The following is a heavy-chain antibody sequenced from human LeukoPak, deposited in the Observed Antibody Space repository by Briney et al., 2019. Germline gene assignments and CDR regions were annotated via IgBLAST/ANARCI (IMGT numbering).Heavy chain of an antibody. Sequence: NPSETLSLTCAVSGGSISSSNWWSWVRQPPGKGLEWIGEIYHSGSTNYNPSLKSRVTISVDKSKNQFSLKLSSVTAADTAVYYCARDPGIAAAGTGDYWGQGTLVTVSS. CDR1: GGSISSSNW. V-gene: IGHV4-4*02. J-gene: IGHJ4*02. CDR3: ARDPGIAAAGTGDY. CDR2: IYHSGST. D-gene: IGHD6-13*01.